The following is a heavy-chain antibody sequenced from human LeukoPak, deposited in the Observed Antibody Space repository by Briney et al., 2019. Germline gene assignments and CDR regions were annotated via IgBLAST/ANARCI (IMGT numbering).Heavy chain of an antibody. Sequence: PGGSPRLSCAASGFTFSNAWMSWVRQAPGKGLEWVGRIKSKTDGGTTDYAAPVKGRFTISRDDSKNTLDLQMNSLKTEDTAVYYCTTARYSGSYYWSGDAFDIWGQGTMVTVSS. CDR3: TTARYSGSYYWSGDAFDI. V-gene: IGHV3-15*01. CDR1: GFTFSNAW. CDR2: IKSKTDGGTT. D-gene: IGHD1-26*01. J-gene: IGHJ3*02.